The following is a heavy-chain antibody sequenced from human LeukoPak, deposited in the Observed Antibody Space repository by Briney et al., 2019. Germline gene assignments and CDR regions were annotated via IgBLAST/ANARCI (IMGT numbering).Heavy chain of an antibody. CDR3: ARRWADY. CDR1: GGSISSHY. Sequence: PSETLSLTCTVSGGSISSHYWSWIRQPPGKGLEWIGYIYYSGSTNYNPSLKSRVTISVDTSKNQFSLKLSSVTAADTAVYYCARRWADYWGQGTLVTVSS. CDR2: IYYSGST. V-gene: IGHV4-59*11. J-gene: IGHJ4*02. D-gene: IGHD4-23*01.